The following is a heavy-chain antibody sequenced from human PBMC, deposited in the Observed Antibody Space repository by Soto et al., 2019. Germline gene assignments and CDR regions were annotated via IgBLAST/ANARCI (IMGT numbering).Heavy chain of an antibody. D-gene: IGHD6-19*01. J-gene: IGHJ4*02. CDR2: IRSKTNSYAT. CDR1: GFTFGGSA. CDR3: TRQTDAVQWLVVPTDYNFDY. V-gene: IGHV3-73*01. Sequence: GGSLRLSCAASGFTFGGSAMHWVRQASGKGLEWVGHIRSKTNSYATAYAESVKGRFTISRDDSKNTAYLQMNSLKTEDTAVYFCTRQTDAVQWLVVPTDYNFDYWGQGTLVTVS.